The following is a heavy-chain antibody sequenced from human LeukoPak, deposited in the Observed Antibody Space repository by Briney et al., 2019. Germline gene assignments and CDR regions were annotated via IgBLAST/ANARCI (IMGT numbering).Heavy chain of an antibody. CDR1: GFTFSSYG. V-gene: IGHV3-30*18. J-gene: IGHJ4*02. Sequence: PGRSLRLSCAASGFTFSSYGMHWVRQAPGKGLEWVAVISYDGSNKYYADSVKGRFTISRDSSKNTLYLQMNSLRAEDTSVYYCAEDAITALDHWGQGTLVTVSS. CDR2: ISYDGSNK. CDR3: AEDAITALDH. D-gene: IGHD5-18*01.